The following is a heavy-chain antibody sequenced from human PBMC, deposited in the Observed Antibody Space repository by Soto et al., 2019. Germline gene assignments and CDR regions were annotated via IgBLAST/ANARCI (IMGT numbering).Heavy chain of an antibody. D-gene: IGHD6-13*01. Sequence: QVQLQQWGAGLLKPSETLSLTCAVYGGSFSGYYWSWIRQPPGKGLEWIGEINHSGSTNYNPSLKSRVTISVDTSKNQFSLKLSSVTAADTAVYYCARERPYSSSWYHDYWGQGPLVTVSS. J-gene: IGHJ4*02. CDR2: INHSGST. CDR1: GGSFSGYY. CDR3: ARERPYSSSWYHDY. V-gene: IGHV4-34*01.